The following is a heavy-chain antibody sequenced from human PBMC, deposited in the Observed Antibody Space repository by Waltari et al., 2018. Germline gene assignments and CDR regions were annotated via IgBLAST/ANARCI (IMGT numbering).Heavy chain of an antibody. V-gene: IGHV4-34*01. CDR2: INHSGST. CDR3: ARHRRLYGGKKKDYYYYGMDV. Sequence: QVQLQQWGAGLLKPSETLSLTCAVYGGSFSGYYWSWIRHPPGKGLEWIGEINHSGSTNYNPSLKSRVTISVDTSKNQCSLKLSSVTAADTAVYYCARHRRLYGGKKKDYYYYGMDVWGQGTTVIVSS. D-gene: IGHD4-17*01. J-gene: IGHJ6*02. CDR1: GGSFSGYY.